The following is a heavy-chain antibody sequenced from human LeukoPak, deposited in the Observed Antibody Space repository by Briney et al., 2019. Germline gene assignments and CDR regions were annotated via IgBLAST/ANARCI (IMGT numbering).Heavy chain of an antibody. V-gene: IGHV3-23*01. J-gene: IGHJ6*02. CDR2: ISGSGGST. CDR3: ARGYSGSYYPPYYYYYGMDV. Sequence: GGSLRLSCAASGFTFSSYAMSWVRQAPGKGLEWVSAISGSGGSTYYADSVKGRFTISRDNSKNTLYLQMNSLRAEDTAVYYCARGYSGSYYPPYYYYYGMDVWGQGTTVTVSS. CDR1: GFTFSSYA. D-gene: IGHD1-26*01.